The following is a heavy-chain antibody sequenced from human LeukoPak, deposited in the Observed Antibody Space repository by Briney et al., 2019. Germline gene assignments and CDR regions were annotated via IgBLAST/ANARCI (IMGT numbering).Heavy chain of an antibody. CDR3: ARDRSGYYFDY. CDR2: INSDGSST. V-gene: IGHV3-74*01. CDR1: GFTFSSYW. Sequence: GGSLGLSCAASGFTFSSYWMHWVRQAPGKGLVWVSRINSDGSSTSYADSVKGRFTISRDNAKNTLYLQMNSLRAEDTAVYYCARDRSGYYFDYWGQGTLVTVSS. D-gene: IGHD3-22*01. J-gene: IGHJ4*02.